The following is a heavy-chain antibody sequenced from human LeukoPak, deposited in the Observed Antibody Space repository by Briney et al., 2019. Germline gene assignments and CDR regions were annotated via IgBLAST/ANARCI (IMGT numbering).Heavy chain of an antibody. D-gene: IGHD3-10*01. CDR3: ARHGNYYGSGSYY. J-gene: IGHJ4*02. V-gene: IGHV4-34*01. CDR2: INYSGST. Sequence: SETLSLTCTVSGGSINSYYWSWIRQPPGKGLEWIGEINYSGSTNYNPSLKSRVTISVDTSKNQFSLKLSSVTAADTAVYYCARHGNYYGSGSYYWGQGTLVTVSS. CDR1: GGSINSYY.